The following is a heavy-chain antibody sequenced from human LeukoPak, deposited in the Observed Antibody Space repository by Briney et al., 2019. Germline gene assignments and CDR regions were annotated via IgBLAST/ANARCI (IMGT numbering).Heavy chain of an antibody. V-gene: IGHV4-59*01. J-gene: IGHJ4*02. CDR2: ISYSGST. Sequence: PSETLSLTCTVSGGSINNYYWSWIRQSPGKGLEWIGYISYSGSTDYNPSLKSRVTMSVDTSKNQFSLNLNSVTPADTAMYYCTRDRQDGYNYVDLWGQGTMVTVSS. CDR1: GGSINNYY. CDR3: TRDRQDGYNYVDL. D-gene: IGHD5-24*01.